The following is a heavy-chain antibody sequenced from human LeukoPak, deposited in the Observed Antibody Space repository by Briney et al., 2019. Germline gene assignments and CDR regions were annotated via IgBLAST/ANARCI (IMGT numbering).Heavy chain of an antibody. CDR2: IYYSGST. J-gene: IGHJ4*02. D-gene: IGHD3-10*01. V-gene: IGHV4-31*03. CDR3: ASGYGSGSYYKRPFDY. CDR1: GGSISSGGYY. Sequence: SATLSLTCTVAGGSISSGGYYWSWIRQHPGKGLEWIGYIYYSGSTYYNPSLKSRVTISVDTSKNQFSLKLSSVTAADTAVYYCASGYGSGSYYKRPFDYWGQGTLVTVSS.